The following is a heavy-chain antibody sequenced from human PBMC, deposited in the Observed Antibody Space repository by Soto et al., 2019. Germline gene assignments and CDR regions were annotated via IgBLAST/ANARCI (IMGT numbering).Heavy chain of an antibody. J-gene: IGHJ4*02. V-gene: IGHV3-9*01. Sequence: EVQLVESGGGLVQPGRSLRLSCAASGFTFDDYAMHWVRRVPGKGLEWFSSISWNSNIIGYADSVKGRFTISRDNAKNSLYLQMNSLRPEDTALYYCAKGGPAGFCSGGRCYFDYWGQGTLVTVSS. CDR2: ISWNSNII. CDR1: GFTFDDYA. CDR3: AKGGPAGFCSGGRCYFDY. D-gene: IGHD2-15*01.